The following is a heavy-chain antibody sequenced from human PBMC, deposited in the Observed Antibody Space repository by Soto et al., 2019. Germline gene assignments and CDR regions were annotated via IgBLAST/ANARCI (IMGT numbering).Heavy chain of an antibody. J-gene: IGHJ4*02. D-gene: IGHD6-19*01. CDR2: IYYSGIT. Sequence: SETLSLTCSVSGVSISNSSYYWGWIRRPPGKGLEWIGTIYYSGITYYNPSLKSRVTMSVDTSKNQFSLKLSSVTAADTAVYYCARVIGVEYSSGWYYFDYWGQGTLVTVSS. V-gene: IGHV4-39*07. CDR3: ARVIGVEYSSGWYYFDY. CDR1: GVSISNSSYY.